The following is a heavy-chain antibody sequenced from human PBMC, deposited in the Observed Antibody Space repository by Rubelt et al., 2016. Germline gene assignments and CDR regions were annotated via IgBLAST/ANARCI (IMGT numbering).Heavy chain of an antibody. CDR2: IIPIFGTA. CDR1: GGTFSSYA. D-gene: IGHD1-26*01. Sequence: QVQLVQSGAEVKQPGSSVKVSCKASGGTFSSYAISWVRQAPGQGLEWMGGIIPIFGTAHYAQKFQGRVTITADESTSTADTELSSLRSEDTAVYYCAREWELPPSGMDVWGQGTTVTVSS. J-gene: IGHJ6*02. CDR3: AREWELPPSGMDV. V-gene: IGHV1-69*01.